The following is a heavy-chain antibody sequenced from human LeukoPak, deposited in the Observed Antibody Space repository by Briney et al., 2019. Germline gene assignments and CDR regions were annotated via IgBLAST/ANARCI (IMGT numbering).Heavy chain of an antibody. V-gene: IGHV1-2*06. D-gene: IGHD2-21*01. J-gene: IGHJ4*02. CDR1: GYTLIDYH. CDR2: IIPNSGDT. Sequence: ASVKVSCKTSGYTLIDYHLHWVRQVPGQGLEWMGRIIPNSGDTKYAQKLQGRVTMDRDASMNTAYMELSRLRSDDTAVYYCARGIAGGFDYWGQGTLVTVSS. CDR3: ARGIAGGFDY.